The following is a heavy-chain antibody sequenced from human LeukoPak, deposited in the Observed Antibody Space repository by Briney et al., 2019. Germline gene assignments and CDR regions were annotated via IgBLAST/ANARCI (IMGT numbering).Heavy chain of an antibody. D-gene: IGHD3-3*01. Sequence: PGGSQRLSCAASGFKFSDHYIDWVRQAPGKGLEWVAVISYDGTNKYYADSVKGRFTISRDNSKSTLYLQMNSLRAEDTAVYYCAKENDFVYWGQGTLVTVSS. J-gene: IGHJ4*02. CDR1: GFKFSDHY. CDR3: AKENDFVY. V-gene: IGHV3-30*18. CDR2: ISYDGTNK.